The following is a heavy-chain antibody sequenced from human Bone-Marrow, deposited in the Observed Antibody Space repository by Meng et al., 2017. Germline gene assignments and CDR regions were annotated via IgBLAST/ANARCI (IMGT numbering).Heavy chain of an antibody. D-gene: IGHD6-13*01. CDR1: GYTFTGYY. J-gene: IGHJ4*02. Sequence: ASVKVSCKASGYTFTGYYMHWVRQAPGQGLEWMGRINPSSGGTNYAQKFQGRVTMTRDTSISTAYMELSRLSSDDTAVYYCARDSRGIAAAGPFDYWGQGTLVTVSS. V-gene: IGHV1-2*06. CDR3: ARDSRGIAAAGPFDY. CDR2: INPSSGGT.